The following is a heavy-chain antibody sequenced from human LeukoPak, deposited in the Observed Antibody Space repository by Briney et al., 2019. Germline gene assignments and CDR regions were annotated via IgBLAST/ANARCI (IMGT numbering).Heavy chain of an antibody. Sequence: SETLSLTCAVYGGSFSGYYWSWIRQPPGKGLEWIGGINHSGSTNYNPSLKSRVTISVDTSKNQFSLKLSSVTAADTAVYYCARGYVLATYYFDYWGQGTLVTVSS. CDR3: ARGYVLATYYFDY. V-gene: IGHV4-34*01. J-gene: IGHJ4*02. CDR2: INHSGST. CDR1: GGSFSGYY. D-gene: IGHD3-3*02.